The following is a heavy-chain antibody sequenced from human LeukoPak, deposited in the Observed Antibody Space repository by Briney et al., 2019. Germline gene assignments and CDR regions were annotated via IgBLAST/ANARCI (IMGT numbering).Heavy chain of an antibody. D-gene: IGHD4-17*01. CDR2: IRYDGSNK. V-gene: IGHV3-30*02. J-gene: IGHJ6*03. Sequence: PGGSLRLSCAASGFTFSSYGMHWVRQAPGKGLEWVAFIRYDGSNKYYADSVKGRFTISRDNSKNTLYLQMNSLRAEDTAVYYCAKDLDDYGDRWDRKGAMDVWGKGTTVTISS. CDR1: GFTFSSYG. CDR3: AKDLDDYGDRWDRKGAMDV.